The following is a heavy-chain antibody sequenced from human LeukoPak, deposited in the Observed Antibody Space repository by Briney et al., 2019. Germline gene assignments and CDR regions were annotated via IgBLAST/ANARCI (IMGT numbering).Heavy chain of an antibody. CDR3: AKDPRAMGRYFFDD. V-gene: IGHV3-23*01. Sequence: GGSLRLSCVASGFTFNTYAMSWVRQRPGQGPECVSMISSRGDITDYAESVKDRFTISRDNAKRTLYLQLESPRGEDTAMYYCAKDPRAMGRYFFDDWGQGTLVTVSS. CDR1: GFTFNTYA. CDR2: ISSRGDIT. D-gene: IGHD2-21*01. J-gene: IGHJ4*01.